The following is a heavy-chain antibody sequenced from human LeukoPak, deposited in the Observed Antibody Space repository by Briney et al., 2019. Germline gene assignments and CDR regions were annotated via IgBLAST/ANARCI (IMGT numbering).Heavy chain of an antibody. V-gene: IGHV3-21*01. CDR1: GFTFSSYS. Sequence: GGSLRLSCAASGFTFSSYSMNWVRQAPGKGLEWVSSISSSSSSYIYYADSVKGRFTISRDNAKNSLYLQMNSLRAEDTAVYYCARPRAAARPHYYYYYMDVWGKGTTVTVSS. CDR3: ARPRAAARPHYYYYYMDV. D-gene: IGHD6-6*01. CDR2: ISSSSSSYI. J-gene: IGHJ6*03.